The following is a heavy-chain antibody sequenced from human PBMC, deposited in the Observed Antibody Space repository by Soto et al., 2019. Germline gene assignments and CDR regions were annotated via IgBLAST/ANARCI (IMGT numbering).Heavy chain of an antibody. CDR1: GFTFSNFA. D-gene: IGHD7-27*01. V-gene: IGHV3-23*01. J-gene: IGHJ4*02. CDR2: ISGSGDDT. Sequence: QLLESGGGFVQPGGSPRLSCVASGFTFSNFAMAWVRQAPGEGLEWFSAISGSGDDTFYADSMKGRFTISRDNSKDTLYLQINSLRAEDTDVYYCANPIPKTGSTFGFWGQGTLVTVSS. CDR3: ANPIPKTGSTFGF.